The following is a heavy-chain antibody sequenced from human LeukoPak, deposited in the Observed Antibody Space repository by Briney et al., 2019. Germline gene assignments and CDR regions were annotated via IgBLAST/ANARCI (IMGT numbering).Heavy chain of an antibody. Sequence: GGSLRLSCAASGFTFSSYAMSWVRQAPGKGLEWVSAISGSGGSTYYADSVKGRFTISRDNSKNTLYLQMNSLRAEDTAVYYCARALTGDSSGYYGTFDYWGQGTLVTVSS. CDR1: GFTFSSYA. V-gene: IGHV3-23*01. D-gene: IGHD3-22*01. CDR2: ISGSGGST. CDR3: ARALTGDSSGYYGTFDY. J-gene: IGHJ4*02.